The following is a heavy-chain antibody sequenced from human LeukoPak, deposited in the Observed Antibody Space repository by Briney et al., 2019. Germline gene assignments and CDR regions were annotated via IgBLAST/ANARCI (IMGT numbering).Heavy chain of an antibody. V-gene: IGHV3-53*01. D-gene: IGHD2/OR15-2a*01. CDR3: ARAPSLWDNYYYYYYGTDV. Sequence: PGGSLRLSCAASGFTVSSNYMSWVRQAPGKGLEWVSVIYSGGSTYYADSVKGRFTISRDNSKSTLYLQMNSLRAEDTAVYYCARAPSLWDNYYYYYYGTDVWGQGTTVTVSS. CDR2: IYSGGST. J-gene: IGHJ6*02. CDR1: GFTVSSNY.